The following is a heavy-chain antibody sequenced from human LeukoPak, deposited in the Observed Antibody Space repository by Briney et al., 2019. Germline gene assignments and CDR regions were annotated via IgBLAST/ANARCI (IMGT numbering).Heavy chain of an antibody. CDR1: GYTFTSYG. CDR3: ARSSPPTYYHFYYYMDV. V-gene: IGHV1-2*02. CDR2: INPNSGGA. J-gene: IGHJ6*03. Sequence: ASVKVSCKASGYTFTSYGISWVRQAPGQGLEWMGWINPNSGGAKYAQNFQGRVIMTTDTSISTAYMELTSLRSDDTAVYYCARSSPPTYYHFYYYMDVWGKGSTVTVSS. D-gene: IGHD6-13*01.